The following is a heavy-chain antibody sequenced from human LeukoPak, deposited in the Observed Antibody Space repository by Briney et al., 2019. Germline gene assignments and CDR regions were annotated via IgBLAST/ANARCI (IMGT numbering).Heavy chain of an antibody. V-gene: IGHV3-23*01. J-gene: IGHJ4*02. CDR1: GFTFSSYA. Sequence: GGSLRLSCAAPGFTFSSYAMSSLRQTPQKGLEWVSGISVTRDITYYTDSVKGRFTISRDNSRTTLYLQLSSLRADDTAVYFCAKSHITRYPLQYYFDLWGQGAQVIVSS. D-gene: IGHD2-21*01. CDR3: AKSHITRYPLQYYFDL. CDR2: ISVTRDIT.